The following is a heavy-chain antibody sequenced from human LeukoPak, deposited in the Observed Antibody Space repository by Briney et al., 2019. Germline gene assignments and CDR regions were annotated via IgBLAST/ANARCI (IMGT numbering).Heavy chain of an antibody. CDR1: GYTFTSFD. V-gene: IGHV1-8*01. CDR3: ARTNYYGSGSYYSNWFDP. D-gene: IGHD3-10*01. CDR2: MNPNSGST. Sequence: RASVKVSCKASGYTFTSFDINWVRQATGHGLEWMGWMNPNSGSTGYAQKFQGRVTMTRNTSISTAYMELSSLRSEDTAVYYCARTNYYGSGSYYSNWFDPWGQGTLVTVSS. J-gene: IGHJ5*02.